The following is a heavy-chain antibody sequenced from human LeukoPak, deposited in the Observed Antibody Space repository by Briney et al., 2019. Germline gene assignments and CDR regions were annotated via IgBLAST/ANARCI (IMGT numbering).Heavy chain of an antibody. CDR3: ATPPYSYDSTHAFDI. CDR2: FDPEDGET. V-gene: IGHV1-24*01. J-gene: IGHJ3*02. CDR1: GYTLTELP. D-gene: IGHD3-22*01. Sequence: ASVKVSFKVSGYTLTELPMHWVRQAPGKGLEWMGGFDPEDGETIYAQKFQGRVTMTEDTSTDTAYMELSSLRSEDTAVYYCATPPYSYDSTHAFDIWGQGTMVTVSS.